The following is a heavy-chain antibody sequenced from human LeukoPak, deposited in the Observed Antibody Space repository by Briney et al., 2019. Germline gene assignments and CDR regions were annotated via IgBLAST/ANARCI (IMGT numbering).Heavy chain of an antibody. CDR1: GFTFSSYG. J-gene: IGHJ4*02. Sequence: GGSLKLSCAASGFTFSSYGMHWDRQAPGKGLEWVAVISYDGSNKYYADSVKGRFTISRDNSKNTLYLQMNSLRAEDTAVYYCAKGPAGRGIVVVPAANNFDYWGQGTLVTVSS. CDR3: AKGPAGRGIVVVPAANNFDY. D-gene: IGHD2-2*01. V-gene: IGHV3-30*18. CDR2: ISYDGSNK.